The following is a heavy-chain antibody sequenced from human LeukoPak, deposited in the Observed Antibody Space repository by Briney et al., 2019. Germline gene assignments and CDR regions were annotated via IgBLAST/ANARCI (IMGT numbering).Heavy chain of an antibody. V-gene: IGHV1-2*02. D-gene: IGHD3-3*02. J-gene: IGHJ6*03. CDR2: INPNSGGT. Sequence: ASVKVSCKASGYTFTGYYMHWVRQAPGQGLEWMGWINPNSGGTNYAQKFQGRVTMTRDTSISTAYMELSRPRSDDTTVYYCASISNPNYYYYYMDVWGKGTTVTVSS. CDR3: ASISNPNYYYYYMDV. CDR1: GYTFTGYY.